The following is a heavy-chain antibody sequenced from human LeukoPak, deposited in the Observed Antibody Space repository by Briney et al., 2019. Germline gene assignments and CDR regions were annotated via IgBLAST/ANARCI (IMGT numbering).Heavy chain of an antibody. V-gene: IGHV4-59*08. Sequence: SETLSLICTVSGGSISNYYWSWIRQPPGKGLEWVGYIYYSGSTSYNPSLKSRVTISVDTSKNQFSLKLRSVTAADTAVYYCARNKGRYGSGRVHFDPWGQGTLVTVSS. CDR3: ARNKGRYGSGRVHFDP. J-gene: IGHJ5*02. CDR1: GGSISNYY. CDR2: IYYSGST. D-gene: IGHD3-10*01.